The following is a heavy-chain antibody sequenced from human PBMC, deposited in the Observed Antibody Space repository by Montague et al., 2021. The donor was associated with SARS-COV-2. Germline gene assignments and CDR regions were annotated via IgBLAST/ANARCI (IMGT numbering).Heavy chain of an antibody. J-gene: IGHJ4*02. CDR3: ARRGDYGGPRFDY. CDR2: IYYGGST. CDR1: GGSVSSRSYY. V-gene: IGHV4-39*01. D-gene: IGHD4-23*01. Sequence: SETLSLTCTVSGGSVSSRSYYWGWIRQPPGKGLEWIGSIYYGGSTHYNPSLKSRVTISVDTSKNQFSLKLSSVTAADTAVYYCARRGDYGGPRFDYWGQGTLVSASS.